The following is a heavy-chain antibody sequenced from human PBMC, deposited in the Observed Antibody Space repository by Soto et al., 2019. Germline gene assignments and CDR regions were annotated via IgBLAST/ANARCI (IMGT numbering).Heavy chain of an antibody. CDR1: GFTFSSYW. Sequence: PGGSLRLSCAASGFTFSSYWMHWVRQAPGKGLVWVSRINSDGSSTSYADSVKGRFTISRDNAKNTLYLQMNSLRAEDTAVYYCARDAGCSGGSCYMYYFDYWGQGTLVTVSS. CDR2: INSDGSST. J-gene: IGHJ4*02. V-gene: IGHV3-74*01. D-gene: IGHD2-15*01. CDR3: ARDAGCSGGSCYMYYFDY.